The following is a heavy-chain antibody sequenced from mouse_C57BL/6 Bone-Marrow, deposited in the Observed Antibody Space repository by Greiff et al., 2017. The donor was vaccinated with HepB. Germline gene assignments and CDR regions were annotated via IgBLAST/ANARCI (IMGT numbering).Heavy chain of an antibody. CDR3: ARRPYSNWAMDC. V-gene: IGHV1-64*01. D-gene: IGHD2-5*01. CDR2: IHPNSGST. J-gene: IGHJ4*01. Sequence: QVQLQQPGAELVKPGASVKLSCKASGYTFTSYWMHWVKQRPGQGLEWIGMIHPNSGSTNYNEKFKSKATLTVDKSSSTAYMQLSSLTSEDSAVYYCARRPYSNWAMDCWGQGTSVTVSS. CDR1: GYTFTSYW.